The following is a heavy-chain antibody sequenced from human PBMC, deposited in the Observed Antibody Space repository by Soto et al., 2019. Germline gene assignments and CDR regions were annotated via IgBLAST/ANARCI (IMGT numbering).Heavy chain of an antibody. CDR1: GFTFSSYG. Sequence: EVQLLESGGGLVQPGGSLRLSCAASGFTFSSYGMSWVRQAPGKGLEWVSTISGSDGSTYYADSVKGRFTISRDKFKNTLYLQMNSLRAEDTAVYYCAKGRGSGYYYYYYGMDVWGQGTTVTVSS. J-gene: IGHJ6*02. CDR3: AKGRGSGYYYYYYGMDV. CDR2: ISGSDGST. V-gene: IGHV3-23*01. D-gene: IGHD3-22*01.